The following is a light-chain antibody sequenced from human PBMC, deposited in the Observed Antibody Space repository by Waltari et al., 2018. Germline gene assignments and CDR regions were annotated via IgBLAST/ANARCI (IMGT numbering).Light chain of an antibody. J-gene: IGLJ3*02. CDR1: TNALGSYNY. CDR2: AVT. CDR3: CSYAGSYTWV. V-gene: IGLV2-11*01. Sequence: SALTQPRSVSGSPGQSVTISCTGTTNALGSYNYVSWSQQHPGKAPKLIILAVTKRPSGVPDRLSGSKSGNTASLTISGLRAEDEAEYYCCSYAGSYTWVFGGGTKLTVV.